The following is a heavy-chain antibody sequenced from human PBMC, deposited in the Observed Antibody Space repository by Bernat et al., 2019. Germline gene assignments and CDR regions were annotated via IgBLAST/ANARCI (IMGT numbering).Heavy chain of an antibody. Sequence: VQLVESGVGLIQPVWSLRLSCSSSGFTVSSNYLTWVRQAPGLGLEWIGLIDYSGDTYYYPSLKSRVTTSVDTSKNQFSLKLNFVTAADTAVYYCAREVKTYLDFWGGYEGREIPLYYFDYWGQGTLVTVSS. V-gene: IGHV4-59*05. D-gene: IGHD3-3*01. CDR3: AREVKTYLDFWGGYEGREIPLYYFDY. J-gene: IGHJ4*02. CDR1: GFTVSSNY. CDR2: IDYSGDT.